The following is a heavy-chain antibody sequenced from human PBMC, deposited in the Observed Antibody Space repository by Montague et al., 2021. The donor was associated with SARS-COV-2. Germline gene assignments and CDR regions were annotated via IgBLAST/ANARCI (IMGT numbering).Heavy chain of an antibody. CDR2: ISHSGST. D-gene: IGHD3-16*02. J-gene: IGHJ5*02. V-gene: IGHV4-34*01. Sequence: SETLSLTCAVYGGSFSGYYWSWIRQPPGKGLEWIGEISHSGSTNYNPSLKSRVTISIDTSKNQFSLKLSSVTAADTAVYYCARGYEYVWGSYRYLQWFDPWGQGTLVTVSS. CDR1: GGSFSGYY. CDR3: ARGYEYVWGSYRYLQWFDP.